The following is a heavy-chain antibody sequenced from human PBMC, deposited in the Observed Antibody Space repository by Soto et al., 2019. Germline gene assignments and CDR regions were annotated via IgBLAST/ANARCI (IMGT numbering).Heavy chain of an antibody. V-gene: IGHV4-59*01. J-gene: IGHJ6*02. CDR2: IYYSGST. CDR1: GGSISSYY. Sequence: SETLSLTCTVSGGSISSYYWSWIRQPPGKGLEWIGYIYYSGSTNYNPSLKSRVTISVDTSKNQLSLKLSSVTAADTAVYYCARFGSSGWGYYYYYGMDVWGQGTTVTVSS. CDR3: ARFGSSGWGYYYYYGMDV. D-gene: IGHD6-19*01.